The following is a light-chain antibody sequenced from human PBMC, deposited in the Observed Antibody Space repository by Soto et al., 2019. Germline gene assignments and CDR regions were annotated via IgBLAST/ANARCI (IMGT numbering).Light chain of an antibody. CDR2: GAS. V-gene: IGKV3-15*01. J-gene: IGKJ4*01. Sequence: EIVMTQSPATLSVSPGERATLSCRASQSVGSNLAWYQQKPGQAPRLLIYGASTGATGIPARFSGSGSGTEFTLTISSLQSEDFAVYFCQQYDYWLSLTFGGGTKV. CDR3: QQYDYWLSLT. CDR1: QSVGSN.